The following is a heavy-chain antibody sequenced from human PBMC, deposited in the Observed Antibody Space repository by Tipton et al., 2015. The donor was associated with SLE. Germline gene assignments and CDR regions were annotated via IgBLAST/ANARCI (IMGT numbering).Heavy chain of an antibody. Sequence: TLSLTCAVSDYSISSGSYWGWIRQPPGKGLEWIGSIYHRGSTYYNPSLKSRVTISVDTSKNQFSLKVGSVTAGDTAVYYCAGAREHYESWSGYYMWGQGTLVTVSS. D-gene: IGHD3-3*01. CDR2: IYHRGST. CDR1: DYSISSGSY. CDR3: AGAREHYESWSGYYM. V-gene: IGHV4-38-2*01. J-gene: IGHJ4*02.